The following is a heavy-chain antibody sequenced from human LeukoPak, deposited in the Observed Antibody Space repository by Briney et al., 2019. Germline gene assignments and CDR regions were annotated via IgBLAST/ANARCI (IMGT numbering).Heavy chain of an antibody. Sequence: GESLKISCKASGYRFANYWIGWVRQMPGKGLEWMGIIYPGDSDTKYSPSFQGQVTISADKSTSTAYLQWSSLKASDTAMYYCTRQTGCPSDFDYWAQGTLVTVSS. CDR1: GYRFANYW. CDR2: IYPGDSDT. V-gene: IGHV5-51*01. CDR3: TRQTGCPSDFDY. D-gene: IGHD2-15*01. J-gene: IGHJ4*02.